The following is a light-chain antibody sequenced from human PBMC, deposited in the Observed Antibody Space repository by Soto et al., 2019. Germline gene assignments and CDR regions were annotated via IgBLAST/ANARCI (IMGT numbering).Light chain of an antibody. V-gene: IGLV2-18*02. CDR1: SSDIGGYNR. Sequence: QSVLTQPPSVSGSPGQSVTISCTGTSSDIGGYNRVSWYQQPPGTAPKLMIYEVSNRPPGVPVRFSGSKSGNTASLTISGLQAEDEADYYCSSYTSSSAYIVFGGGTKLTVL. CDR3: SSYTSSSAYIV. J-gene: IGLJ2*01. CDR2: EVS.